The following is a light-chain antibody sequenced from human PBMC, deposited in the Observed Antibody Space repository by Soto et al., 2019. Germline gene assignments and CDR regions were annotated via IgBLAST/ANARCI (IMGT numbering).Light chain of an antibody. J-gene: IGKJ1*01. V-gene: IGKV3-20*01. Sequence: EILLTQSPATLSVSPGERATLSCRASQSVSSNLAWYQQKPGQAPRLLIYGESNRATGIPDRFSGSGSGTDFTLTISRLEPEDLAVYYCQQYGISGTFGQGTKVDIK. CDR3: QQYGISGT. CDR1: QSVSSN. CDR2: GES.